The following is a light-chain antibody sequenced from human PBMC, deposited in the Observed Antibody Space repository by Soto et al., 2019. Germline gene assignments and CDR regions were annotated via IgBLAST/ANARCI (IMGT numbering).Light chain of an antibody. CDR2: DAS. CDR1: QSVSSY. Sequence: EIVLTQSPATLSLSPGERATLSCRASQSVSSYLAGYQQKPGQAPRLLMYDASTRATGIPARVSGSGSGTDFTLTISSLEPEDSAVYYWQQRSNWPAITFGQGTRLEIK. V-gene: IGKV3-11*01. J-gene: IGKJ5*01. CDR3: QQRSNWPAIT.